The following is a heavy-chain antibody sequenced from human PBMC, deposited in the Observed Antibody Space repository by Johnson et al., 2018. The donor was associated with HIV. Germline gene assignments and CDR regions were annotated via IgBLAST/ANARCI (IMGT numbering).Heavy chain of an antibody. Sequence: QVQLVESGGGVVQPGRSLRLSCAASGFTFSSYAMHWVRQAPGKGLEWVAVISYNGSNEYYADSVKGRFTISRDNSKNTLYLQMNSLRAEDTAVYYCARVHPAVAGNDAFDIWGQGTMVTVSS. D-gene: IGHD6-19*01. CDR3: ARVHPAVAGNDAFDI. V-gene: IGHV3-30*04. CDR2: ISYNGSNE. J-gene: IGHJ3*02. CDR1: GFTFSSYA.